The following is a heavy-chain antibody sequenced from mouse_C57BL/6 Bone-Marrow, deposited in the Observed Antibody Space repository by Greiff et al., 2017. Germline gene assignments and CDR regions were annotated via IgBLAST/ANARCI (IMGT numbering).Heavy chain of an antibody. D-gene: IGHD2-4*01. J-gene: IGHJ4*01. CDR1: GYTFTSYW. CDR2: INPSSGYT. Sequence: VQLQQSGAELAKPGASVKLSCKASGYTFTSYWMHWVKQRPGQGLEWIGYINPSSGYTKYNQKFKDKTTLTADKSSSTAYMQLSSLTYEDSAVYYCARWGLRRFYAMDYWGQGTSVTVSS. CDR3: ARWGLRRFYAMDY. V-gene: IGHV1-7*01.